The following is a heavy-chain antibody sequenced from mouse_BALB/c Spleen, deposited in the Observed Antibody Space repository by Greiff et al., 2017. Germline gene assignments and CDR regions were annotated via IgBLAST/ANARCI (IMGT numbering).Heavy chain of an antibody. J-gene: IGHJ4*01. Sequence: QVQLQQSGAELVKPGASVRLSCKASGYTFTEYIIHWVKQRSGQGLEWIGWFYPGSGSIKYNEKFKDKATLTADKSSSTVYMELSRLTSEDSAVYFCARHEGGGNYGYYAMDYWGQGTSVTVSS. V-gene: IGHV1-62-2*01. CDR1: GYTFTEYI. D-gene: IGHD2-1*01. CDR2: FYPGSGSI. CDR3: ARHEGGGNYGYYAMDY.